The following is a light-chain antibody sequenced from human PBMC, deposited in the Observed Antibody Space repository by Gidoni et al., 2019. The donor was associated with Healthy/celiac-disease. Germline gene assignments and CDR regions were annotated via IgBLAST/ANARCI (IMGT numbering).Light chain of an antibody. J-gene: IGKJ1*01. CDR1: QSISSY. Sequence: IQMTQSPSSLSASVGDRVTITCRASQSISSYLNWYQQKPGKAPKLLIYAASSLQSGVPSRFSGSGSGTDFTLTISSLQPEDFATYYCQQHYSTPGTFGRXTKVEIK. V-gene: IGKV1-39*01. CDR3: QQHYSTPGT. CDR2: AAS.